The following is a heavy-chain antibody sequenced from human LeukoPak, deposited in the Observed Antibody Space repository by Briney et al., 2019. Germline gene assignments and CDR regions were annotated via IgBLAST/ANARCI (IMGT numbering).Heavy chain of an antibody. CDR2: INHSGST. D-gene: IGHD3-22*01. CDR3: ARGRSRYYYDSSGTSPFDY. V-gene: IGHV4-34*01. Sequence: SETLSLTCAVYGGSFSGYYWSWIRQPPGKGLEWIGEINHSGSTNYNPSLKSRVTISVDTSKNQFSLKLSSVIAADTAVYYCARGRSRYYYDSSGTSPFDYWGQGTLVTVSS. CDR1: GGSFSGYY. J-gene: IGHJ4*02.